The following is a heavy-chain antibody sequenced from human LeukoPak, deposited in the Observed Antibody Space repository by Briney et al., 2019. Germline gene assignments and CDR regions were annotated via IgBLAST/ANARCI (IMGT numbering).Heavy chain of an antibody. D-gene: IGHD3-10*01. V-gene: IGHV3-23*01. J-gene: IGHJ4*02. Sequence: GGSLRLSCAASGFTFSSYAVSWVRQAPGKGLEWVSAISGSGGSTYYADSVKGRFTISRDNSKNTLYLQMNSLRAEDTAVYYCAKDSVLWFGELIWGQGTLVTVSS. CDR3: AKDSVLWFGELI. CDR1: GFTFSSYA. CDR2: ISGSGGST.